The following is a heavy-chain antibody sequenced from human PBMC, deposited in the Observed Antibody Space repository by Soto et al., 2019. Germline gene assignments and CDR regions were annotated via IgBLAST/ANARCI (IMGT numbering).Heavy chain of an antibody. CDR3: ASGRGRYFYYGMDV. D-gene: IGHD1-26*01. CDR2: ISSSSGTI. CDR1: GFTFSSYS. J-gene: IGHJ6*02. V-gene: IGHV3-48*02. Sequence: GGSLRLSCAASGFTFSSYSMNWVRQAPGKGLEWVSYISSSSGTIYYADSVKGRFTISRDNAKNSLYLQMNSLRDEDTAVYYCASGRGRYFYYGMDVWGQGTTVTVSS.